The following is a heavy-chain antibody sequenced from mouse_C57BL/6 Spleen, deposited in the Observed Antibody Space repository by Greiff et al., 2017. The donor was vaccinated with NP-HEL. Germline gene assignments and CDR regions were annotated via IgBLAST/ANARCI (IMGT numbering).Heavy chain of an antibody. CDR1: GYAFSSYW. CDR2: IYPGDGDT. J-gene: IGHJ2*01. CDR3: ARPSSGYLDY. Sequence: VKLMESGAELVKPGASVKISCKASGYAFSSYWMNWVKQRPGKGLEWIGQIYPGDGDTNYNGKFKGKATLTADKSSSTAYMQLSSLTSEDAAVYFCARPSSGYLDYWGKGTTLTVSS. D-gene: IGHD3-2*02. V-gene: IGHV1-80*01.